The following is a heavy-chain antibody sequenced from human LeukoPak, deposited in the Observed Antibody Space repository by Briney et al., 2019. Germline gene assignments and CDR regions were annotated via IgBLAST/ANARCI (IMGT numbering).Heavy chain of an antibody. V-gene: IGHV3-23*01. Sequence: GGSLRLSCAASGFTFNTYAMSLVRQAPGKGLEWVSAVSGSGSGSTTFYADSVKGRFTISRDNSKKTLYLQMNSLRAEDTALYYCAKDLYSGYSSRGVFDYWGQGTLVTVSS. CDR2: VSGSGSGSTT. J-gene: IGHJ4*02. CDR3: AKDLYSGYSSRGVFDY. CDR1: GFTFNTYA. D-gene: IGHD6-13*01.